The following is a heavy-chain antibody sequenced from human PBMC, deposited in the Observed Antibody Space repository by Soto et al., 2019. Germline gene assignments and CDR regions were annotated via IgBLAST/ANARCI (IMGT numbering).Heavy chain of an antibody. CDR3: ARVYYYDSSGSLPDY. D-gene: IGHD3-22*01. V-gene: IGHV2-70*01. Sequence: SGPTLVNPTQTLTLTCTFSGFSLSTSGMCVSWIRQPPGKALEWLALIDWDDDKYYSTSLKTRLTISKDTSKNQVVLTMTNMDPVDTATYYCARVYYYDSSGSLPDYWGQGTLVTVSS. CDR1: GFSLSTSGMC. CDR2: IDWDDDK. J-gene: IGHJ4*02.